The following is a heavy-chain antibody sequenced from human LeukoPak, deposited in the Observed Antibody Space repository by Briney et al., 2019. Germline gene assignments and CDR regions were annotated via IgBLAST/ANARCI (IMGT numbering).Heavy chain of an antibody. V-gene: IGHV1-18*01. Sequence: APVKVSCKASGYTFTSYGISWVRQAPGQGLEWMGWISAYNGNTNYAQKLQGRVTMTTDTSTSTAYMELRSLRSDDTAVYYCARAATSGYDYVYYYYYMDVWGKGTTVTVSS. CDR2: ISAYNGNT. CDR3: ARAATSGYDYVYYYYYMDV. CDR1: GYTFTSYG. J-gene: IGHJ6*03. D-gene: IGHD5-12*01.